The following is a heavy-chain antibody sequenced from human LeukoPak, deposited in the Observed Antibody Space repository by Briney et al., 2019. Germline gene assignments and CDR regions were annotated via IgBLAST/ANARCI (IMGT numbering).Heavy chain of an antibody. CDR3: ARQETKKYDFWSGYHFDY. Sequence: GASVKVSCKASGGTFSSYAISWVRQAPGQGLEWMGGIIPIFGTANYAQKFQGRVTITADESTSTAYMELSSLRSEDTAVYYCARQETKKYDFWSGYHFDYWGQGTLVTVSS. D-gene: IGHD3-3*01. CDR2: IIPIFGTA. V-gene: IGHV1-69*01. J-gene: IGHJ4*02. CDR1: GGTFSSYA.